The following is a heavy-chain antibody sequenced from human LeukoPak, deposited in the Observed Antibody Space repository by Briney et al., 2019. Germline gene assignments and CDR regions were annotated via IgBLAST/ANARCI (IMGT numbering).Heavy chain of an antibody. CDR2: IKSNADGGTP. V-gene: IGHV3-15*01. J-gene: IGHJ4*02. D-gene: IGHD2/OR15-2a*01. Sequence: GGSLRLSCAASGFSFMNAWMIWVRQAPGKGLEWVGRIKSNADGGTPDYAAPARGRFTILRDDSKNTLYLQMNSLKTEDTAVYYCTTFYHEYSPYWGRGTLVTVSS. CDR3: TTFYHEYSPY. CDR1: GFSFMNAW.